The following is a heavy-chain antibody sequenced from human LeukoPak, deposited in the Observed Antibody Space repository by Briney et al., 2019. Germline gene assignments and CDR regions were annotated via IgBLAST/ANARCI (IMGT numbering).Heavy chain of an antibody. CDR2: IYPGDCDT. V-gene: IGHV5-51*04. CDR3: PRRYSSSEISDY. J-gene: IGHJ4*01. D-gene: IGHD6-13*01. CDR1: GYSFTNYW. Sequence: GESLKISCKGSGYSFTNYWIGWVRQMPGKGLEWLGIIYPGDCDTRYSPSLRGQATMPATRPITTANLQWSSLKASDTPVYYCPRRYSSSEISDYCGHGTLVTVSS.